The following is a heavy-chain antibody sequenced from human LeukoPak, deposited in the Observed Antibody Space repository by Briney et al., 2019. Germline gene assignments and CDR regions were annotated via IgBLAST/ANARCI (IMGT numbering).Heavy chain of an antibody. Sequence: PSETLSLTCTVSGGSISSYYWSWIRQPPGQGLEWFGYIYYSGSTNYNPSLKSRVTISVDTSKNQFSLKLSSVTAADTAVYYCARATHDSSGYYLDYWGQGTLVTVSS. CDR1: GGSISSYY. CDR2: IYYSGST. D-gene: IGHD3-22*01. V-gene: IGHV4-59*01. CDR3: ARATHDSSGYYLDY. J-gene: IGHJ4*02.